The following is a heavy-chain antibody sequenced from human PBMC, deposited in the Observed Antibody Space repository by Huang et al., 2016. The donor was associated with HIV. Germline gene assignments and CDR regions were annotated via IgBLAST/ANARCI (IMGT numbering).Heavy chain of an antibody. CDR1: GFTVSTNY. V-gene: IGHV3-53*01. CDR3: AKEGDTGAALGY. D-gene: IGHD2-8*02. Sequence: EVQLVESGGGLIQPGGSLRFSCEASGFTVSTNYMTLVRKAPGKGLAWVSLIYSGGTTYYADSVKGRFTISRDDSENTLYLHMTSLRAGDTAVYYCAKEGDTGAALGYWGQGTLVTVS. CDR2: IYSGGTT. J-gene: IGHJ4*02.